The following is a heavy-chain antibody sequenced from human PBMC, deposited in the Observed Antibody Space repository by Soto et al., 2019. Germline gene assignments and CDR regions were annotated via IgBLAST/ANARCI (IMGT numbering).Heavy chain of an antibody. D-gene: IGHD2-2*01. CDR1: GYTFTSYD. J-gene: IGHJ6*03. CDR2: MNPNSGNT. CDR3: ARTSGSAAIYYTDV. V-gene: IGHV1-8*01. Sequence: ASVKVSCKASGYTFTSYDINWVRQATGQGLEWMGWMNPNSGNTGYAQKFQGRVTMTRNTSISTAYMELSSLRSEDTAVYYCARTSGSAAIYYTDVWGKGTTVTVSS.